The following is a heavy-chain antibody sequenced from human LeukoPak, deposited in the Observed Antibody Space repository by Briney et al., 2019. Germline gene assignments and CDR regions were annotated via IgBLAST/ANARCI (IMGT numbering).Heavy chain of an antibody. V-gene: IGHV3-7*01. CDR1: GFTFRSYR. CDR2: IKEDANEE. Sequence: GGSLRLSCAAPGFTFRSYRMSWVRQAPGKGLEWVANIKEDANEEYYVDSVRGRFIISRDNAKNSLFLQMYSLRADDTAVYYCARAGYCTSNSCYSPNFYYMTSGAKGPRSPSP. CDR3: ARAGYCTSNSCYSPNFYYMTS. J-gene: IGHJ6*03. D-gene: IGHD2-2*01.